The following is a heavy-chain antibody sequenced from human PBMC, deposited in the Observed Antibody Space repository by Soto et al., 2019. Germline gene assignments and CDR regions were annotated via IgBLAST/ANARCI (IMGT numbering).Heavy chain of an antibody. J-gene: IGHJ4*02. CDR3: ARDMADGYSGLDY. D-gene: IGHD3-22*01. CDR1: GFTFSSYW. CDR2: IKQDGSEK. Sequence: EVQLVESGGGLVQPGGSLRLSCAASGFTFSSYWMSWVRQAPGKGLEWVANIKQDGSEKYYVDSVKGRFTISRDNAKNSLYLQMNSLRAEDTAVYYCARDMADGYSGLDYWGQGTLVTVSS. V-gene: IGHV3-7*01.